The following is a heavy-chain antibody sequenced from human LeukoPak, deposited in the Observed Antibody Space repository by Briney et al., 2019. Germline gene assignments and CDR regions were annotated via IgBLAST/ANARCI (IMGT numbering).Heavy chain of an antibody. D-gene: IGHD6-13*01. CDR3: ARERGSSSWYYFDY. CDR2: ISGSGGST. J-gene: IGHJ4*02. V-gene: IGHV3-23*01. CDR1: GFTFSSYV. Sequence: PGGSLRLSCAASGFTFSSYVMNWVRQAPGKGLEWVSAISGSGGSTYYADSVKGRFTISRDNSKNTLYLQMNSLRAEDTAVYYCARERGSSSWYYFDYWGQGTLVTVSS.